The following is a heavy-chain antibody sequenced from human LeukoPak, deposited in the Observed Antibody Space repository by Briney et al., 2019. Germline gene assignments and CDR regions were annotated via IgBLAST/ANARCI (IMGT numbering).Heavy chain of an antibody. V-gene: IGHV3-53*01. CDR2: IYSGGST. J-gene: IGHJ4*02. CDR3: AREGVGARYYFDY. CDR1: GFTFSDYY. Sequence: GGSLRLSCAASGFTFSDYYMSWIRQAPGKGLEWVSVIYSGGSTYYADSVKGRFTISRDNSKNTLYLQMNSLRAEDTAVYYCAREGVGARYYFDYWGQGTLVTVSS. D-gene: IGHD2-15*01.